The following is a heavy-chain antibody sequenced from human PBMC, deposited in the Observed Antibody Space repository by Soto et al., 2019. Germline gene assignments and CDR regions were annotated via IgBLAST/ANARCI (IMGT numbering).Heavy chain of an antibody. V-gene: IGHV1-69*01. CDR1: GGTFSSYA. D-gene: IGHD3-10*01. CDR3: ASTHYGSASYHTIRPKTEYYYYGMDV. J-gene: IGHJ6*02. Sequence: QVQLVQSGAEVKKPGSSVKVSCKASGGTFSSYAISWVRQAPGQGLEWMGGIIPIFGTANYAQKFQGRVTITADESTSTAYMELSSLRSEDTAVYYCASTHYGSASYHTIRPKTEYYYYGMDVWGQGTTVTVSS. CDR2: IIPIFGTA.